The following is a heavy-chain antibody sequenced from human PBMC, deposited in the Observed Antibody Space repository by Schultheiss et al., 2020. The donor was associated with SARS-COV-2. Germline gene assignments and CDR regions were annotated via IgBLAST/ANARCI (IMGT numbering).Heavy chain of an antibody. V-gene: IGHV3-21*01. CDR2: ISSSSSYI. CDR3: ARDHPYYDFWSGYHYYYYYGMDV. J-gene: IGHJ6*02. Sequence: GGSLRLSCAASGFTFSSYEMNWVRQAPGKGLEWVSSISSSSSYIYYADSVKGRFTISRDNAKNSLYLQMNSLRAEDTAVYYCARDHPYYDFWSGYHYYYYYGMDVWGQGTTVTVSS. CDR1: GFTFSSYE. D-gene: IGHD3-3*01.